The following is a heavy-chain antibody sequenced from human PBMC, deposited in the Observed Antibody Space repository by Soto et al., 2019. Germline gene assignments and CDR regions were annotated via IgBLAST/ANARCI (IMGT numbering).Heavy chain of an antibody. CDR2: IYRTGST. CDR3: AKEPYRVIAAAGPLYYFDY. J-gene: IGHJ4*02. V-gene: IGHV4-4*02. Sequence: SETLSLTCAVSGGSFTSNNWWTWVRQPPGQGLEWIGEIYRTGSTNYNPSLKSRVTISLDKSENQFSLKVTSLTAADTAVYYCAKEPYRVIAAAGPLYYFDYWGQGTLVTVSS. D-gene: IGHD6-13*01. CDR1: GGSFTSNNW.